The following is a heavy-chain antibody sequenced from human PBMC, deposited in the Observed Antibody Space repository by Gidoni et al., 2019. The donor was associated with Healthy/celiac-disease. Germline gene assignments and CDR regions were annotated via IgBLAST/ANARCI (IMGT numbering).Heavy chain of an antibody. V-gene: IGHV1-24*01. CDR1: GYTLTELS. D-gene: IGHD2-15*01. J-gene: IGHJ6*02. Sequence: QVQLVQSGAEVKKPGASVKVSCKVSGYTLTELSMHWVRQAPGKGLEWMGGFDPEDGETIYAQKFQGRVTMTEDTSTDTAYMELSSLRSEDTAVYYCATGVGKTDHETYYYYGMDVWGQGTTVTVSS. CDR3: ATGVGKTDHETYYYYGMDV. CDR2: FDPEDGET.